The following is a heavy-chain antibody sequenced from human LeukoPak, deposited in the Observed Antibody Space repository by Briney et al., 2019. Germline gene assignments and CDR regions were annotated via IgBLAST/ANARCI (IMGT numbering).Heavy chain of an antibody. Sequence: GGSLRLSCAASGFTLSTYSMSWIRQAPGKGLEWVSYISSSGSTIYYADSVKGRFTISRDNAKNSLYLQMNSLRAEDTAVYYCARGNSGSYRFDYWGQGTLVTVSS. CDR2: ISSSGSTI. J-gene: IGHJ4*02. V-gene: IGHV3-11*01. CDR1: GFTLSTYS. D-gene: IGHD1-26*01. CDR3: ARGNSGSYRFDY.